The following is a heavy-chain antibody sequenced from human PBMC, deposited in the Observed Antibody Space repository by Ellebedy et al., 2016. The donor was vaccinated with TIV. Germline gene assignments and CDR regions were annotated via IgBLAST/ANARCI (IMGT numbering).Heavy chain of an antibody. CDR2: VYYSGST. D-gene: IGHD3-10*01. J-gene: IGHJ4*02. Sequence: MPSETLSLTCTVSGGSTSRYYWSWIRQPPGKGLEWIGYVYYSGSTNYNPSLKSRVTISVDMSKNQFSLKLSSVTAADTAVYYCARFGQGLDYWGQGSLVTVSS. CDR1: GGSTSRYY. CDR3: ARFGQGLDY. V-gene: IGHV4-59*01.